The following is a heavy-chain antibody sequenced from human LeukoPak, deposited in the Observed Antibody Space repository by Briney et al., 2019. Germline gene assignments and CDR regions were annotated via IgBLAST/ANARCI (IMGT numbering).Heavy chain of an antibody. CDR3: ARTLYYYDSSGYSDYYYGMDV. Sequence: GESLKISCKGSGYSFTSYWIGWVRQMPGKGLEWMWIIYPGDSDTRYSPSFQGQVTISADKSISTAYLQWSSLKASDTAMYYCARTLYYYDSSGYSDYYYGMDVWGQGTTVTVSS. V-gene: IGHV5-51*01. CDR2: IYPGDSDT. J-gene: IGHJ6*02. CDR1: GYSFTSYW. D-gene: IGHD3-22*01.